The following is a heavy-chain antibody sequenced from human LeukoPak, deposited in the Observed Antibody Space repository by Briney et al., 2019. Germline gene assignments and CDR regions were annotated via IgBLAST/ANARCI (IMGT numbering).Heavy chain of an antibody. D-gene: IGHD3-22*01. CDR1: GFTFSSYS. V-gene: IGHV3-21*01. J-gene: IGHJ3*02. Sequence: PGGSLRLSCAASGFTFSSYSMNWVRQAPGKGLEWVSSISSSSSYIYYADSVKGRFTISRDNAKNSLYLQMNSLRAEDTAVYYCERESAYDSSGFNAFDIWGQGTMVTVSS. CDR3: ERESAYDSSGFNAFDI. CDR2: ISSSSSYI.